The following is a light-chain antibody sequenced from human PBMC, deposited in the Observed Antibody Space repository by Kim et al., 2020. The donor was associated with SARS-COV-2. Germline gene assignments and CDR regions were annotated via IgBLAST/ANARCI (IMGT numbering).Light chain of an antibody. CDR1: KSISNC. CDR2: NTS. CDR3: QQYDRDPYS. Sequence: ASIGDRVTISCRANKSISNCLAWYQQKPGKAPKLLIYNTSYLESGVPSGFSGSGSGTDFTLTIASLQPDDFATYYCQQYDRDPYSFGQGTKVDIK. V-gene: IGKV1-5*03. J-gene: IGKJ2*03.